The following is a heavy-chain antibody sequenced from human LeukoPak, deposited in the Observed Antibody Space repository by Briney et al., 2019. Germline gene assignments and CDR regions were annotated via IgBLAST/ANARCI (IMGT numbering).Heavy chain of an antibody. Sequence: GGSLRLSCAASGFTFSSYAMHWVRQAPGKGLEWVAVISYDGSNKYYADSVKGRFTISRDNSKNTLYLQMNSLRAEDTAVYYCAREGSGHGAFDIWGQGTMVTVSS. J-gene: IGHJ3*02. CDR1: GFTFSSYA. D-gene: IGHD3-3*01. V-gene: IGHV3-30*04. CDR3: AREGSGHGAFDI. CDR2: ISYDGSNK.